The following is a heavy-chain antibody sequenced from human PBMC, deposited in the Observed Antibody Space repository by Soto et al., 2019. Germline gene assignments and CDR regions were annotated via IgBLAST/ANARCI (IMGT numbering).Heavy chain of an antibody. CDR1: GFSFTASGVG. V-gene: IGHV2-5*01. CDR2: IYWNGNE. CDR3: AHELSGYYYVMDV. J-gene: IGHJ6*02. Sequence: QITLRESGPTLVKPTQTLTVTCSFSGFSFTASGVGVGWFRQPPGQALQWLALIYWNGNERYSPSLNKRLTVTKDTSNNQVVLTMTNVDPLDTATYFSAHELSGYYYVMDVWGPGTNVTVSS. D-gene: IGHD3-10*02.